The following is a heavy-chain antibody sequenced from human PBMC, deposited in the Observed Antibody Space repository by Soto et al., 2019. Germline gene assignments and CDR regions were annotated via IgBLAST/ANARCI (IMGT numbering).Heavy chain of an antibody. V-gene: IGHV3-9*01. CDR2: ISWNSGGI. CDR3: AKDIGDLYYYGIDV. J-gene: IGHJ6*02. Sequence: SLRLSCAASGFTFDDYAMHWVRQAPGKGLEWVSGISWNSGGIGYADSVKGRFTISRDNAKNSLYLQMNSLRAEDTALYYCAKDIGDLYYYGIDVWGQGTTVTVSS. CDR1: GFTFDDYA. D-gene: IGHD3-10*01.